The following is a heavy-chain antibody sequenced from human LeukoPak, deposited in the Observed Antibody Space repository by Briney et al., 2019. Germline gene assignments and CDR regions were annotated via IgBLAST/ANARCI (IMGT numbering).Heavy chain of an antibody. Sequence: SETLSLTCTVSGGFISSGAHYWSWIRQHPGKGLEWIGYIYYSGNTYYNPSLKSRVTISVDTSKNQFSLKLNSMTSAYTAVYYRASWDRALDYWGQGTLVPVSS. CDR1: GGFISSGAHY. V-gene: IGHV4-31*03. CDR2: IYYSGNT. D-gene: IGHD1-26*01. J-gene: IGHJ4*02. CDR3: ASWDRALDY.